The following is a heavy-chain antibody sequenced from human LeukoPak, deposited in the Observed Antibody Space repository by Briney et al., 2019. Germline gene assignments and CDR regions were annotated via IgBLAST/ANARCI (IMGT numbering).Heavy chain of an antibody. Sequence: ASVKVSCKASGYTFTSYGISWVRQAPGQGLEWMGWISAYNGNTNYAQKLQGRVTMTTDTSTSTAYMELRSLRSDDTAVYYCARDHRRGYYYDSSGSIPFYPLDYWGQGTLVTVSS. CDR2: ISAYNGNT. V-gene: IGHV1-18*01. CDR3: ARDHRRGYYYDSSGSIPFYPLDY. J-gene: IGHJ4*02. CDR1: GYTFTSYG. D-gene: IGHD3-22*01.